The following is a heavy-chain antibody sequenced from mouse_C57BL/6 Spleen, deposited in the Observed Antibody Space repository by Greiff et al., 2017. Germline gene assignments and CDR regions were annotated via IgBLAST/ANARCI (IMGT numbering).Heavy chain of an antibody. CDR3: ANSNYYYAMDY. CDR1: GYAFSSSW. D-gene: IGHD2-5*01. CDR2: IYPGDGDT. V-gene: IGHV1-82*01. J-gene: IGHJ4*01. Sequence: VQLQQPGPELVKPGASVKISCKASGYAFSSSWMNWVKQRPGKGLEWIGRIYPGDGDTNYNGKFKGKATLTADKSSSTAYMQLSSLTSEDSAVYFCANSNYYYAMDYWGQGTSVTVSS.